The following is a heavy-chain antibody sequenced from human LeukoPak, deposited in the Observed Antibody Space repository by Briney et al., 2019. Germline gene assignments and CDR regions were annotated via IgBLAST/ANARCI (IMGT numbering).Heavy chain of an antibody. CDR2: IKQDGSTK. V-gene: IGHV3-7*01. Sequence: PGGSLRLSCAASGFTFTNSWMAWVRQAPGKGLEWVANIKQDGSTKHYADSLKGRFTISRDNPKNSLYLQMNSLRADDTAVYYCARDTDGSLHYWGQGILVTVAS. J-gene: IGHJ4*02. CDR1: GFTFTNSW. D-gene: IGHD1-26*01. CDR3: ARDTDGSLHY.